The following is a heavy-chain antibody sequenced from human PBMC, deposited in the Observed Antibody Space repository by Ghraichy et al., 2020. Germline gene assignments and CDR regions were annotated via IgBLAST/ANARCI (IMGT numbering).Heavy chain of an antibody. J-gene: IGHJ3*02. CDR1: GFTFSSYS. Sequence: GETLNISCAASGFTFSSYSMNWVRQAPGKGLEWVSYIIDRSRIHYADSVKGRFTNSRDNVRKSLYLQMKSLRDEDTAVYYCARGSSTTDAFDTWGQGTMVTVSS. V-gene: IGHV3-48*02. CDR2: IIDRSRI. CDR3: ARGSSTTDAFDT. D-gene: IGHD1-14*01.